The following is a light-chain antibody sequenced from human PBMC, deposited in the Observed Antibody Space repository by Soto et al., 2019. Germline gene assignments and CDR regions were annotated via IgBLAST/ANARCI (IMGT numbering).Light chain of an antibody. J-gene: IGKJ2*01. Sequence: EIVFTQSPGTLSLSPGQRATLSCRASQSVSSSYLAWYQHKCGQAPRLLMFGTGSRATGIPDRFRGTGSGTDFTLIVNKXEPEDFAVYYCQQYSSTPHTFGQGTKVDTK. CDR1: QSVSSSY. CDR3: QQYSSTPHT. CDR2: GTG. V-gene: IGKV3-20*01.